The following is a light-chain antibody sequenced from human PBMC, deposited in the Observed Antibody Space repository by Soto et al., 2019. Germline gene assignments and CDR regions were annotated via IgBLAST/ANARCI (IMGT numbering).Light chain of an antibody. V-gene: IGKV3-15*01. CDR1: QSVSSN. CDR3: QQYGRSAGLFT. CDR2: GAS. J-gene: IGKJ3*01. Sequence: EIVLTQSPGTLSLSPGERATLSCRASQSVSSNLAWYQQKPGQAPRLLIYGASTRATGIPARFSGSGSGTEFTLTISSLQSEDFAVYYCQQYGRSAGLFTFGPGTKVDI.